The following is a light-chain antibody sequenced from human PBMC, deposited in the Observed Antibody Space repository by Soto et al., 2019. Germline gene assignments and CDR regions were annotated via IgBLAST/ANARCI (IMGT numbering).Light chain of an antibody. CDR2: EGS. Sequence: QSALTQPASVSGSPGQAITISCTGTSSDVGSYNIVSWYQQYPGKAPKLMIYEGSKRPSGVSIRFSGSKSGNTASLTISGLQAEDEADYSCCSYAGSDTHVFGTGTKVTVL. CDR1: SSDVGSYNI. V-gene: IGLV2-23*01. CDR3: CSYAGSDTHV. J-gene: IGLJ1*01.